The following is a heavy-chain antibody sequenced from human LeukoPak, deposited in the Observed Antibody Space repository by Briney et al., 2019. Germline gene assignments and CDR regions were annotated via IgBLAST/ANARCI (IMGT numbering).Heavy chain of an antibody. CDR2: VSKDTVSK. Sequence: GGSLRLSCAASGFSLTHDAIHWVRQAPGKGLEWVAVVSKDTVSKIYRDSVKGRFTISRDNAKNSLYLQMNSLRVDDTAVYYCARDRWELPHYYYYGLDVWGQGTTVTVSS. V-gene: IGHV3-30*03. CDR1: GFSLTHDA. CDR3: ARDRWELPHYYYYGLDV. J-gene: IGHJ6*02. D-gene: IGHD1-26*01.